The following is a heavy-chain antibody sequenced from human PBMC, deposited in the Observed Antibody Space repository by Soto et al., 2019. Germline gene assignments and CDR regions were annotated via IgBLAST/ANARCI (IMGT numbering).Heavy chain of an antibody. CDR2: ISGYNGNT. J-gene: IGHJ4*02. CDR3: GGWAWQNQYFGGPFDH. Sequence: ASVKVSCKASDYTFTSRGISWVRQAPGQGLEWMGWISGYNGNTNYAQNLQDRVTMTTDTSTSTAYMELRSLRSDDTAVYYCGGWAWQNQYFGGPFDHRGLGTRVT. V-gene: IGHV1-18*04. D-gene: IGHD4-17*01. CDR1: DYTFTSRG.